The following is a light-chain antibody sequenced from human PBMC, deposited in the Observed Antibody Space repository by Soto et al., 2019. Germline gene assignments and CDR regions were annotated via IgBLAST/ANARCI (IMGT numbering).Light chain of an antibody. CDR2: EVN. J-gene: IGLJ2*01. CDR3: SSYAGSIQVV. V-gene: IGLV2-8*01. Sequence: QSVLTQPPSASGSPGQSVTISCTGTSSDVGGYNYVSWYQQHPGRAPKLIISEVNKRPSGVPDSFSGSKSGDTASLTVSGLQGEDEADYYCSSYAGSIQVVFGGGTKVTVL. CDR1: SSDVGGYNY.